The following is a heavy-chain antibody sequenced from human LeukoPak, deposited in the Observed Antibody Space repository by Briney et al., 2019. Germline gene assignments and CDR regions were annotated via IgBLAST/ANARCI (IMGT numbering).Heavy chain of an antibody. J-gene: IGHJ6*02. V-gene: IGHV4-61*01. D-gene: IGHD6-13*01. Sequence: SETLSLTCTVSGDSVSSGSDYCSWIRQPPGKGLEWIGEINHSGSTNYNPSLKSRVTISVDTSKNQFSLKLSSVTAADTAVYYCARGPRYSSSWTHYYYYGMDVWGQGTTVTVSS. CDR2: INHSGST. CDR1: GDSVSSGSDY. CDR3: ARGPRYSSSWTHYYYYGMDV.